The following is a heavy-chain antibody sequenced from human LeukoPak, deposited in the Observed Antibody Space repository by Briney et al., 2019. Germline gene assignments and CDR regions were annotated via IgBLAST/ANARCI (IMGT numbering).Heavy chain of an antibody. V-gene: IGHV1-8*01. CDR2: MNPNSGNT. J-gene: IGHJ4*02. CDR1: GYTFTSYD. CDR3: ARVYSSSWYLIDY. Sequence: ASVKVSCKASGYTFTSYDINWVRQATGQGLEWMGWMNPNSGNTGYAQKFQGRVTMTRNTSISTACMELSSLRSEDTAVYYCARVYSSSWYLIDYWGQGTLVTVSS. D-gene: IGHD6-13*01.